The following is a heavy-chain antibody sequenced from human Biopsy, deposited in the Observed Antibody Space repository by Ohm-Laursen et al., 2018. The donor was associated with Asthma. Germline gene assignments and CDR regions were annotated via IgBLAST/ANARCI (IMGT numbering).Heavy chain of an antibody. D-gene: IGHD3-3*01. J-gene: IGHJ6*02. CDR3: ARDYYDFWNRSVYTYFGMDV. Sequence: TLSLTCCVSGYSISNGGYYWTWVRQRPGKGLEWIGNIYHRGNTKYNPSLKSRLSFSVDTSKNQFYLKLSSVTAADTAIYFCARDYYDFWNRSVYTYFGMDVWGRGTTVVVSS. CDR1: GYSISNGGYY. CDR2: IYHRGNT. V-gene: IGHV4-31*03.